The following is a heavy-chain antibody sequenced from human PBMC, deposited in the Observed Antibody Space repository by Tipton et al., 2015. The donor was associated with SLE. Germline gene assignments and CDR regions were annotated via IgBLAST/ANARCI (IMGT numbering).Heavy chain of an antibody. CDR1: GGSISNYY. V-gene: IGHV4-59*01. Sequence: TLSLTCTVSGGSISNYYWSWIRQPPGKELEWIGCFYISGSTNYNPSLKSRVTISVDTSKNQFSLKLSSVTAADTAVYYCARSNEARGVIDYWGQGTLVTVSS. D-gene: IGHD3-10*01. CDR3: ARSNEARGVIDY. CDR2: FYISGST. J-gene: IGHJ4*02.